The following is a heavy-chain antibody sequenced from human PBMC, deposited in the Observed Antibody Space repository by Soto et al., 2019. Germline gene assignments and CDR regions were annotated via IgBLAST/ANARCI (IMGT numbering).Heavy chain of an antibody. CDR1: GFTFSSYA. Sequence: EVQLLESGGGLVQPGGSLRLSCAASGFTFSSYAMTWVRQAPGKGLEWVSAISGSGGSTDYADSVKGRFTISRDNSKSTLYLQMNSRRAEDTAVYYCAKGGGHDYVWGTYSDYWGQGTLITVSS. D-gene: IGHD3-16*01. CDR3: AKGGGHDYVWGTYSDY. J-gene: IGHJ4*02. V-gene: IGHV3-23*01. CDR2: ISGSGGST.